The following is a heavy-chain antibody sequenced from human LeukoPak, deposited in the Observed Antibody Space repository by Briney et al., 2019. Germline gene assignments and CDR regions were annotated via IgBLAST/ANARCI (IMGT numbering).Heavy chain of an antibody. CDR1: GFTFSSYE. CDR3: GRGHWGLDY. Sequence: PGGSLRLSCAASGFTFSSYEMNWVRQAPGKGLEWVSYISSSGSTIYYADSVKGRFTISGDNAKNSLYLQMNSLRAEDTAVYYCGRGHWGLDYWGQGALVTVSS. CDR2: ISSSGSTI. D-gene: IGHD7-27*01. J-gene: IGHJ4*02. V-gene: IGHV3-48*03.